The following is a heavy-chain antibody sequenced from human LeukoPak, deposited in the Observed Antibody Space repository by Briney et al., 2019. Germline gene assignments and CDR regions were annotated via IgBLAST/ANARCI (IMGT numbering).Heavy chain of an antibody. V-gene: IGHV1-69*05. CDR3: ARVGSAAATADY. CDR1: GGTFSSYA. J-gene: IGHJ4*02. CDR2: IIPIFGTA. D-gene: IGHD6-25*01. Sequence: SVKVSCKACGGTFSSYAISWVRQAPGQGLEWMGGIIPIFGTANYAQKFQGRITMTSDTSTSTVYMELSSLRSDDTAVYFCARVGSAAATADYWGQGTLVTVSS.